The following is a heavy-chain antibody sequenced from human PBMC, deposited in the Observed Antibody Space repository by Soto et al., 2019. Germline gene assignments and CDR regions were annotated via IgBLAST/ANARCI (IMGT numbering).Heavy chain of an antibody. D-gene: IGHD6-13*01. CDR2: IVPIYRTA. V-gene: IGHV1-69*13. J-gene: IGHJ1*01. CDR1: VGTFSSYR. Sequence: SSVKVSCKASVGTFSSYRINWVRQAPGQGLEWVGGIVPIYRTADYAQKFQGRVTITADESARTSYMELRSLKSQDTAVYYCVSGYRANLRSSWGQGTSVPGSS. CDR3: VSGYRANLRSS.